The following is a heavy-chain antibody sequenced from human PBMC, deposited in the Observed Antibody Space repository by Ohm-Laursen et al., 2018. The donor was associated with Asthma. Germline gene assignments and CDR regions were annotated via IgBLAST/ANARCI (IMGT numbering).Heavy chain of an antibody. CDR1: GFSLSSYA. J-gene: IGHJ4*02. Sequence: SLRLSCTASGFSLSSYAMTWVRQAPGKGLEWVSAISGSGGSTYYADSVKGRSTISRDNSKNTLYLQMHSLRGVDTAVYYCAKEVSGWGTFDYWGQGTLVTVSS. D-gene: IGHD6-19*01. CDR3: AKEVSGWGTFDY. V-gene: IGHV3-23*01. CDR2: ISGSGGST.